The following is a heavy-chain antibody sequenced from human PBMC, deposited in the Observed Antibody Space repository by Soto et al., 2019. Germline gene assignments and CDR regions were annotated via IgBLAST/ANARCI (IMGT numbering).Heavy chain of an antibody. CDR3: ARVPYRAGSYYFDY. CDR1: GRSISSSNW. D-gene: IGHD3-10*01. CDR2: IYHSGST. V-gene: IGHV4-4*02. Sequence: SETLSLTCAVSGRSISSSNWWSWVRQPPGKGLEWIGGIYHSGSTNYNPSLKSRVTISVDKSKNQFSLKLSSVPAADTSVYYCARVPYRAGSYYFDYWGQGTLVTVSS. J-gene: IGHJ4*02.